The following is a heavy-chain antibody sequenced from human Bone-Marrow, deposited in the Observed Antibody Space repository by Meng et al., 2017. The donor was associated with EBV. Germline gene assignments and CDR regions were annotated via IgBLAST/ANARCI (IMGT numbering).Heavy chain of an antibody. V-gene: IGHV1-2*06. Sequence: QVQLGQAGAEVKKPGASVKVPCKASGYTFTGYYMHWVRQAPGQGLEWMGRINPNSGGTNYAQKFQGRVTMTRDTSISTAYMELSRLRSDDTAVYYCARDLVRGVYNWFDPWGQGTLVTVSS. CDR1: GYTFTGYY. CDR3: ARDLVRGVYNWFDP. CDR2: INPNSGGT. J-gene: IGHJ5*02. D-gene: IGHD3-10*01.